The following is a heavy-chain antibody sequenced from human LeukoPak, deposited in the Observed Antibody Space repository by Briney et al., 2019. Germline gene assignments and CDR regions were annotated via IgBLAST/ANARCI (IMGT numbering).Heavy chain of an antibody. D-gene: IGHD2-15*01. Sequence: PSETLSLTCTVSGGSISSSSYYWGWIRQPPGKGLEWIGSIYYSGSTYYNPSLKSRVTISVDTSKNQFSLKLSSVTAADTAVYYCARVAATFSDAFDIWGQGTMVTVSS. CDR1: GGSISSSSYY. CDR2: IYYSGST. J-gene: IGHJ3*02. V-gene: IGHV4-39*07. CDR3: ARVAATFSDAFDI.